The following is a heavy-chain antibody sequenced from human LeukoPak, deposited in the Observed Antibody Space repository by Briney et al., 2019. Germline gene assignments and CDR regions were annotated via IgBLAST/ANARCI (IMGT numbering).Heavy chain of an antibody. V-gene: IGHV3-23*01. J-gene: IGHJ4*02. D-gene: IGHD6-19*01. Sequence: GGSLRLSCAASGFTFTNYAMSWVRQAPGKGLEWVSDINGSGGNTYYADSVKGRFTISRDNSKNTLYLQMNSLRAEDTAVYYCAKTDKLSSGWYRNFDYWGQGTLVTVSS. CDR3: AKTDKLSSGWYRNFDY. CDR1: GFTFTNYA. CDR2: INGSGGNT.